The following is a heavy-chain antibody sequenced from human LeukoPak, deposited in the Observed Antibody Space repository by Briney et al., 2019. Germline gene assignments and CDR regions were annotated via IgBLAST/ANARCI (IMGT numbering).Heavy chain of an antibody. CDR2: ISNSDNST. CDR3: AELGITMIGGV. D-gene: IGHD3-10*02. V-gene: IGHV3-23*01. CDR1: GFSFSIHD. Sequence: GGSLRLSCVASGFSFSIHDMTWVRQAPGKGLEWVSTISNSDNSTYSANSVKGRFTSSRGNAKNSLYLQMSSLRAEDTAVYFCAELGITMIGGVWGKGTTVTISS. J-gene: IGHJ6*04.